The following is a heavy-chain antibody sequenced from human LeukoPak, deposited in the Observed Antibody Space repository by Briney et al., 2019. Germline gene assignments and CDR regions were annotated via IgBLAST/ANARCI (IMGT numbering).Heavy chain of an antibody. J-gene: IGHJ6*03. D-gene: IGHD3-3*01. CDR2: IYSGGST. V-gene: IGHV3-53*01. CDR3: ARDARDYDFWSGGYYYYYMDV. CDR1: GFTVSSNY. Sequence: GGSLRLSCAASGFTVSSNYMSWVRQAPGKGLEWVSVIYSGGSTYYADSVKGRFTISRGNAKNSLYLQMNSLRAEDTAVYYCARDARDYDFWSGGYYYYYMDVWGKGTTVTVSS.